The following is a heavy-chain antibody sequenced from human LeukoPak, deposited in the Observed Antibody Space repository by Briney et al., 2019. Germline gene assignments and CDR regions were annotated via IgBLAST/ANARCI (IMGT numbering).Heavy chain of an antibody. Sequence: GGSMRLSCAASGFDFSSNWMHWVRHAPGQGLVWVSRIKGDGISTNYADSVKGRFTISRDIAKNTLYLQMNSLRAEDTGVYYCAKDHYWSIDYWGRGTLVTVSS. CDR1: GFDFSSNW. CDR2: IKGDGIST. D-gene: IGHD3-3*01. CDR3: AKDHYWSIDY. V-gene: IGHV3-74*01. J-gene: IGHJ4*02.